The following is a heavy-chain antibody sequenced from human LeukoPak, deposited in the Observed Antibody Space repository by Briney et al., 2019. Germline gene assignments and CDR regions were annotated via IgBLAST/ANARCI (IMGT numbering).Heavy chain of an antibody. D-gene: IGHD1-1*01. CDR1: GFTVSSNY. CDR2: IYSGGST. CDR3: VTLDPDY. J-gene: IGHJ4*02. Sequence: GGSLRLSCAASGFTVSSNYMGWVRQAPGKGLEWVSVIYSGGSTYYADSVKGRFTISRDNSKNTLYVQLNSLRAEDTAVYYCVTLDPDYWGQGTLVTVSS. V-gene: IGHV3-66*01.